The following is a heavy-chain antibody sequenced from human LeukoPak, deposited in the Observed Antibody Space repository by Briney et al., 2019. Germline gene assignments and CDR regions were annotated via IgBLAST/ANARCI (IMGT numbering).Heavy chain of an antibody. D-gene: IGHD2-15*01. Sequence: SQTLSLTCAVSGGSISSGGYSWSWIRQPPGKGLEWIGEINHSGSTNYNPSLKSRVTISVDTSKNQFSLKLSSVTAADTAVYYCAASSTLGGGYYYGMGVWGQGTTVTVSS. V-gene: IGHV4-30-2*01. J-gene: IGHJ6*02. CDR2: INHSGST. CDR1: GGSISSGGYS. CDR3: AASSTLGGGYYYGMGV.